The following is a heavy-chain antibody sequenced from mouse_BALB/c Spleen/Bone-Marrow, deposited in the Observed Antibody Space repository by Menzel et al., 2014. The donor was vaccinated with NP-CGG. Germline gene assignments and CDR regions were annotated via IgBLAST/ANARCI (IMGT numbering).Heavy chain of an antibody. CDR3: AREVYGSWFAY. J-gene: IGHJ3*01. CDR1: GYTFAYYT. CDR2: INPSSGYT. D-gene: IGHD2-2*01. Sequence: VQLQQSGAELARPGVSVMMCCKASGYTFAYYTVHWVKQRPGQGLEWIGYINPSSGYTNYNQKFNDKATLTTDKTYSTAYMQLSSLTSENSAVYYYAREVYGSWFAYWGQGTLVTVSA. V-gene: IGHV1-4*01.